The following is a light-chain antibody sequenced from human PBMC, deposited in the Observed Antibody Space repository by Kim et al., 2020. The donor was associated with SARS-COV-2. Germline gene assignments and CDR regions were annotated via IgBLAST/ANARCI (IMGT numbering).Light chain of an antibody. CDR2: YAS. CDR3: QQRSNWPLT. CDR1: QGFSSY. J-gene: IGKJ4*01. V-gene: IGKV3-11*01. Sequence: SPGDSPTPSSRASQGFSSYLAWYQQKPGQAPRLLIYYASNRATGIPARFSGSGSGTDFTLTISSLEPEDFAVYYCQQRSNWPLTFGGGTKVDIK.